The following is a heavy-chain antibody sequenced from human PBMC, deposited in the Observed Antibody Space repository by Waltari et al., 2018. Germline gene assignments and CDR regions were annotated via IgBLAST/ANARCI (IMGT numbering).Heavy chain of an antibody. D-gene: IGHD1-26*01. CDR3: ARIKRRDGYYPADY. J-gene: IGHJ4*02. V-gene: IGHV3-7*01. CDR2: IKQDGSEK. Sequence: EVQLVESGGGLVQPGGSLRLSCAASGFTFSSYWMSWVRQAPGKGLEWVANIKQDGSEKYDVDSVKGRFTISRDNAKNSLYLQMNSLRAEDTAVYYCARIKRRDGYYPADYWGQGTLVTVSS. CDR1: GFTFSSYW.